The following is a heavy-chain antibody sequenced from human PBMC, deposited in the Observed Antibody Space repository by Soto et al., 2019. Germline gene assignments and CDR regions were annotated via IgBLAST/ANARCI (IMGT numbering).Heavy chain of an antibody. CDR1: GDSVSSNSAA. CDR2: TYYRSKWYN. J-gene: IGHJ6*02. Sequence: SQNLSLTCAISGDSVSSNSAAWNWIRQSPSRGLEWLGRTYYRSKWYNDYAVSVKSRITINPDTSKNQFSLQLNSVTPEDTAVYYCARSSIAARYYYYGMDVWGQGTTVTVSS. CDR3: ARSSIAARYYYYGMDV. D-gene: IGHD6-6*01. V-gene: IGHV6-1*01.